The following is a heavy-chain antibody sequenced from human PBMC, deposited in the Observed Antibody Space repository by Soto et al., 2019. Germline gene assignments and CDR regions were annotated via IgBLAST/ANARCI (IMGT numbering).Heavy chain of an antibody. CDR3: ARVFRAARLDY. D-gene: IGHD6-6*01. CDR2: INHSGST. V-gene: IGHV4-34*01. CDR1: GGSFSGYY. J-gene: IGHJ4*02. Sequence: SETLSLTCAVYGGSFSGYYWSWIRQPPGKGLEWIGEINHSGSTNYNPSLKSRVTISVDTSKNQFSLKLSSVTAADTAVYYCARVFRAARLDYWGQGTLVTVYS.